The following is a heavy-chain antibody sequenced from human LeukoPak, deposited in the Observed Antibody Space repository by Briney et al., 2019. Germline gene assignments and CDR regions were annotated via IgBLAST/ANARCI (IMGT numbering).Heavy chain of an antibody. Sequence: SETLSLTCSVSGGSISSFYWSWIREPPGKGLEWIGYIYYTGSTNYNPSLKSRVTISVDTSKNQISLKLSSMTAADTAVYYCARVGGDYSYYYMDVWGKGTSVTVSS. CDR1: GGSISSFY. D-gene: IGHD2-21*01. J-gene: IGHJ6*03. CDR3: ARVGGDYSYYYMDV. V-gene: IGHV4-59*12. CDR2: IYYTGST.